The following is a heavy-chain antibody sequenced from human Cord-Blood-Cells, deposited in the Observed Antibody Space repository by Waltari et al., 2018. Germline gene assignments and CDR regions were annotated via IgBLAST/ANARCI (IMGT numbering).Heavy chain of an antibody. J-gene: IGHJ4*02. CDR3: ARPRYSSSWYVDY. V-gene: IGHV4-39*01. D-gene: IGHD6-13*01. Sequence: QLQLQESGPGLVKPSETLSLTCTVSGGSISSSSYYWGWIRQPPGKGLEWIGSIYYSGSTDYNPSLKSRVPISVDTSKNQFSLKLSSVTAADTAVYYCARPRYSSSWYVDYWGQGTLVTVSS. CDR2: IYYSGST. CDR1: GGSISSSSYY.